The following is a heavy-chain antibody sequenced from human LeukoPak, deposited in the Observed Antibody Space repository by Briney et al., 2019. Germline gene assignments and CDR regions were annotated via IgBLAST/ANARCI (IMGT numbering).Heavy chain of an antibody. D-gene: IGHD1-14*01. J-gene: IGHJ6*02. Sequence: GRSLRLSCAASGFTFSSYVMHWVRQAPGKGLEWVAVISFDGSNKYYADSVKGRFTISRDNAKNSLYLQMNSLRTEDTAVYYCARESVTAYYYYGMDVWGQGTTVTVSS. CDR1: GFTFSSYV. CDR2: ISFDGSNK. CDR3: ARESVTAYYYYGMDV. V-gene: IGHV3-30*03.